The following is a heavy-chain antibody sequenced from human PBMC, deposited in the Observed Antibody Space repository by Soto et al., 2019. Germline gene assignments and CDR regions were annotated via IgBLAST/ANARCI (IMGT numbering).Heavy chain of an antibody. CDR3: ANPHTGNVAFHI. V-gene: IGHV3-7*01. Sequence: EVQLVESGGGLVQPGGSLRLSCAASGFTFSSYWMTWVRQVPGKGLEWVAYINPDGSAKSYASSVKGRFTLSRDNAKNSLYLQMNSLRADDTAVYYCANPHTGNVAFHIWGQGTMVTVSS. D-gene: IGHD4-4*01. J-gene: IGHJ3*02. CDR2: INPDGSAK. CDR1: GFTFSSYW.